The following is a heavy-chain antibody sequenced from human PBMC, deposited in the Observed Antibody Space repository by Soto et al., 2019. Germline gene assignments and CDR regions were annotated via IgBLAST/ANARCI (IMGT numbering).Heavy chain of an antibody. D-gene: IGHD2-8*02. V-gene: IGHV3-11*01. Sequence: QAQLVESGGGLVKPGGSLRLSCAASGLSFSDYDMSWIRQAPGKGLEWLGYISNSGTTISIADSGKGRFTMSRDNAKNSQYLQMNSLRGDDAAVYYFAGPTWWGSPAYFDYWGRGTLVTVSS. CDR3: AGPTWWGSPAYFDY. CDR1: GLSFSDYD. CDR2: ISNSGTTI. J-gene: IGHJ4*02.